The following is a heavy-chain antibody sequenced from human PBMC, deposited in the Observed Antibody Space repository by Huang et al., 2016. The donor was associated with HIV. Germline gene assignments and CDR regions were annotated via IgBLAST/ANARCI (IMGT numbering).Heavy chain of an antibody. D-gene: IGHD3-3*01. CDR3: ARRFGAFDY. CDR2: INHSGST. V-gene: IGHV4-34*01. Sequence: QVQLQQWGAGLLKPSETLSLTCAVYGGSFSGYYWSWIRQPPGKGREGIGEINHSGSTNYNPSLKSQVTISVDTSKNQFALKVSSVTAADTAIYYCARRFGAFDYWGQGTLVTVSS. J-gene: IGHJ4*02. CDR1: GGSFSGYY.